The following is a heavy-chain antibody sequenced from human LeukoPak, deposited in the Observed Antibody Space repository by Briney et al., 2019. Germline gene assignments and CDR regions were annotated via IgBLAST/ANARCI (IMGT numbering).Heavy chain of an antibody. CDR3: ARMGITIFGVVIMRYYGMDV. CDR2: IIPIFGTA. CDR1: GYTFTGYY. J-gene: IGHJ6*02. D-gene: IGHD3-3*01. Sequence: SVKVSCKASGYTFTGYYMHWVRQAPGQGLEWMGGIIPIFGTANYAQKFQGRVTITADESTSTAYMELSSLRSEDTAVYYCARMGITIFGVVIMRYYGMDVWGQGTTVTVSS. V-gene: IGHV1-69*13.